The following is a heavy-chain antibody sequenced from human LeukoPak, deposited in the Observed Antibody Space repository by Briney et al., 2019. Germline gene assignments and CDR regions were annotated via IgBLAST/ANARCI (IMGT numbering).Heavy chain of an antibody. Sequence: GGSLRLSCGASGYTFSDYTMNWGRHAPGKGQERISYISIGGSVMHYADSVKGRFTISRDNVENSLYLQMNSLRVEDTAVYYCTRDLEYWGQGVLVTVSS. CDR2: ISIGGSVM. CDR1: GYTFSDYT. CDR3: TRDLEY. V-gene: IGHV3-48*01. J-gene: IGHJ4*02.